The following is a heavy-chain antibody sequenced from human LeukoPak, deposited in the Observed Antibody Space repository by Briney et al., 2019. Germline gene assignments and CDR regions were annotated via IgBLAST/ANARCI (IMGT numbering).Heavy chain of an antibody. CDR3: ARSSRELGGYAPWELMPPFDY. V-gene: IGHV3-7*01. Sequence: GGSLRLSCVASGFSFGTYWMSWVRQAPGKGLEWVANIKQDGSEKYYVDSVKDRFIISRDNAKNSLYLQMNSLRAEDTAVYYCARSSRELGGYAPWELMPPFDYWGQGTLVTVSS. CDR2: IKQDGSEK. CDR1: GFSFGTYW. J-gene: IGHJ4*02. D-gene: IGHD1-7*01.